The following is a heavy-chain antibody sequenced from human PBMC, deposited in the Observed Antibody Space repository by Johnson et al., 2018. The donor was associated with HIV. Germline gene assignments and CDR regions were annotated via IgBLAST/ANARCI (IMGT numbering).Heavy chain of an antibody. Sequence: QLVESGGGVVQPGRSLRLSCAASAFSFSNYPMHWVRQAPGKGLEWVGRIRSKTDGGATEYAAPVKGSFTVSRDDSKKTLFLQMNSLKTEDTALYYCTAHYRNAFDIWGQGTMVTVSS. J-gene: IGHJ3*02. D-gene: IGHD1-26*01. V-gene: IGHV3-15*01. CDR2: IRSKTDGGAT. CDR1: AFSFSNYP. CDR3: TAHYRNAFDI.